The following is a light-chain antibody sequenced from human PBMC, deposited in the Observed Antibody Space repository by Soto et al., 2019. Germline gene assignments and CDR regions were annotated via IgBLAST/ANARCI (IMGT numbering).Light chain of an antibody. CDR3: QQYCSSPWT. CDR1: QSVSSSY. V-gene: IGKV3-20*01. J-gene: IGKJ1*01. Sequence: EIVLTQSPGTLSLSPGERATLSCRASQSVSSSYLAWYQQKPGQAPRLLIYGASSRATGIPDRFSGSGSGTHFALTISRLEPEDVAVYYCQQYCSSPWTFGQGTKVEIK. CDR2: GAS.